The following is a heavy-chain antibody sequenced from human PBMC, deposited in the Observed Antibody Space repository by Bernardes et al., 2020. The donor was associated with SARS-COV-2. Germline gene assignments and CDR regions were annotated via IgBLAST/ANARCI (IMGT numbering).Heavy chain of an antibody. D-gene: IGHD6-19*01. CDR2: IWSDGSNP. CDR1: GYTFRTYG. Sequence: GGSLRLSCAASGYTFRTYGMHWVRQAPGKGLEWVAVIWSDGSNPFYGNSVKGRFTISRDNSKDTLYLQMNSLRDEDTAVYYCAREAYGSGWPLDFWGQGTLVTVSS. CDR3: AREAYGSGWPLDF. V-gene: IGHV3-33*01. J-gene: IGHJ4*02.